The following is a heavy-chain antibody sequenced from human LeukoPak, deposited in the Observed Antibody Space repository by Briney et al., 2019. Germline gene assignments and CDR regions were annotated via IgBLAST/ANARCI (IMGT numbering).Heavy chain of an antibody. CDR3: AKVKQWLVYYFDY. Sequence: PGGSLRLSCAASGFTVSSNYMSWVRQAPGKGLEWVSAISGSGGSTYYADSVKGRFTISRDNSKNTLYLQMNSLRAEDTAVYYCAKVKQWLVYYFDYWGQGTLVTVSS. CDR2: ISGSGGST. J-gene: IGHJ4*02. D-gene: IGHD6-19*01. V-gene: IGHV3-23*01. CDR1: GFTVSSNY.